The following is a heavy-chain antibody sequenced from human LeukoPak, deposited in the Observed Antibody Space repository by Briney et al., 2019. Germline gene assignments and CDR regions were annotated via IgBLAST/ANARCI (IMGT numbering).Heavy chain of an antibody. CDR3: ARDKRKYYYDSSGYSGLGWFDP. CDR2: IYSGGST. Sequence: GGSLRLSCAASGFTVSSNYMSWVRQAPGKGLEWVSVIYSGGSTYYADSVKGRLTISRDNSKNTLYLQMNSLRAEDTAVYYCARDKRKYYYDSSGYSGLGWFDPWGQGTLVTVSS. CDR1: GFTVSSNY. D-gene: IGHD3-22*01. V-gene: IGHV3-53*01. J-gene: IGHJ5*02.